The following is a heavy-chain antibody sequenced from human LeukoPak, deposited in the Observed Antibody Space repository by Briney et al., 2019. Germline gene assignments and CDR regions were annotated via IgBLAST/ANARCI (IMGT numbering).Heavy chain of an antibody. CDR1: GFTFSSYG. J-gene: IGHJ3*02. CDR2: TWYDGSNK. CDR3: ARVHWGNYYLNAFDI. Sequence: GRSLRLSCAASGFTFSSYGMHWVRQAPGKGLEWVAVTWYDGSNKYYADSVKGRFTISRDNPKNTLYLQMNSLRVEDTAVYYCARVHWGNYYLNAFDIWGQGTMVTVSS. D-gene: IGHD3-10*01. V-gene: IGHV3-33*08.